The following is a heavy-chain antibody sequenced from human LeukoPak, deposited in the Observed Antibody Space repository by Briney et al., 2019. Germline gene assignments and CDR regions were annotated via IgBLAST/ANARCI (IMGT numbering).Heavy chain of an antibody. V-gene: IGHV1-2*02. CDR3: ARDMVGGSYLIGLSLGYMDV. D-gene: IGHD1-26*01. CDR1: GYTFTGYY. J-gene: IGHJ6*03. CDR2: INPNSGGT. Sequence: ASVKVACKASGYTFTGYYMHWVRQAPGQGLEWMGWINPNSGGTNYAQKFQGRVTMTRDTSISTAYMELSRLRSDDTAVYYCARDMVGGSYLIGLSLGYMDVLGKGTTVTVPS.